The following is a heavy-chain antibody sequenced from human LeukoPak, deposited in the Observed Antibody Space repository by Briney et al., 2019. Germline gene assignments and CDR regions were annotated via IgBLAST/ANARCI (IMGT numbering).Heavy chain of an antibody. D-gene: IGHD3-16*01. CDR3: ARDLRGLGDYFDY. Sequence: GASVKVSCKASGYSFTGYFIYWVRQAPGQGLQWMGWMNPDSGVTDYAQNFQGRVTMTRDTSINTAYMELSSLRSDDTAVYYCARDLRGLGDYFDYWGQGTLVTVSS. J-gene: IGHJ4*02. CDR1: GYSFTGYF. CDR2: MNPDSGVT. V-gene: IGHV1-2*02.